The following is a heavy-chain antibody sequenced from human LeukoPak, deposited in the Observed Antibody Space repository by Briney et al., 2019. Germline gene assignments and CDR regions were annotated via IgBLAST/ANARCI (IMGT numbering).Heavy chain of an antibody. CDR3: AKDPGLVPAQYFDC. CDR2: TGSTGVST. V-gene: IGHV3-23*01. J-gene: IGHJ4*02. D-gene: IGHD2-2*01. CDR1: GFTFSSYA. Sequence: GGSLRLSCAASGFTFSSYAMNWVRQAPGKGLEWVSATGSTGVSTFYADSVKGRFTVSRENSKNTLSLQINKLRAKDTAVYYCAKDPGLVPAQYFDCRGQGILVTVPS.